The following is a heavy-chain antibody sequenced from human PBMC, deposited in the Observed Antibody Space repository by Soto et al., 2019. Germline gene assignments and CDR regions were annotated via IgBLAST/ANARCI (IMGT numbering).Heavy chain of an antibody. J-gene: IGHJ4*02. V-gene: IGHV3-30*18. CDR2: VSHDGTLY. CDR1: GFTFSSYA. Sequence: QVQLVESGGGVVQPGRSLRLSCAASGFTFSSYAMHWVRQVPGKGLEWLAVVSHDGTLYPYADSVKGRFSIARDNSRKTGYLQMNSLRPEDTAVFYCVKDSSDTWSFDYWGQGTLVTVSS. CDR3: VKDSSDTWSFDY. D-gene: IGHD6-6*01.